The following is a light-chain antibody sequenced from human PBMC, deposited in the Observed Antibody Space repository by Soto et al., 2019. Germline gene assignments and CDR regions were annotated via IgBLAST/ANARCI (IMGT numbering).Light chain of an antibody. CDR3: QWYGKAPGLLT. V-gene: IGKV3-20*01. Sequence: EIVLTQSPGTRSLSPGERGTLSCRASQSVATTYLAWYQQKPDQAPRLLLYDASTRATGIPDRFSGSGTGTEFSLTSTKQEPDAFALDVFQWYGKAPGLLTFGPGTQVAI. J-gene: IGKJ3*01. CDR2: DAS. CDR1: QSVATTY.